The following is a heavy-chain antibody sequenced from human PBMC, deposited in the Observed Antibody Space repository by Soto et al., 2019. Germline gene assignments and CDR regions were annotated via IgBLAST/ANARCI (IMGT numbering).Heavy chain of an antibody. D-gene: IGHD2-21*01. V-gene: IGHV3-66*01. Sequence: PGGSLRLSCAASGFTVSSKYMSWVRQAPGKGLEWVSLIQSGGPTYYADSVKGRLTISRDTSENTVHLQMDSLRAEDTAVYYCARDATQSNFDYWGQGTLVTVSS. CDR2: IQSGGPT. CDR1: GFTVSSKY. CDR3: ARDATQSNFDY. J-gene: IGHJ4*02.